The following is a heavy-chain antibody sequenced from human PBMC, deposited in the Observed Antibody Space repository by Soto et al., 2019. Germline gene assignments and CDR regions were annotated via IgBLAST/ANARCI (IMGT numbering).Heavy chain of an antibody. V-gene: IGHV4-39*01. CDR3: ARHSRKQLELWSPYTIDY. D-gene: IGHD6-6*01. CDR1: GGSISSSSYY. CDR2: IYYSGST. Sequence: SETLSLTCTVSGGSISSSSYYWGWIRQPPGKGLEWIGSIYYSGSTYYNPSLKSRVTISVDTSKNQFSLKLSSVTAADTAVYYCARHSRKQLELWSPYTIDYWGQGTLVTVSS. J-gene: IGHJ4*02.